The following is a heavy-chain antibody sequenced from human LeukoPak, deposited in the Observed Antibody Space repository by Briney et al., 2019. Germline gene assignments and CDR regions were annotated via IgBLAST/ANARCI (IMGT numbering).Heavy chain of an antibody. V-gene: IGHV3-48*02. D-gene: IGHD4/OR15-4a*01. CDR2: ISSSGATI. J-gene: IGHJ4*02. CDR1: GFTFSNYH. Sequence: SGGSLRLSCAASGFTFSNYHMTWVRQAPGKGLEWVSYISSSGATIYYADSVKGRFTISRDNAQNSLYLQMNSLRDEDTAVYYCAKDRDTYGASYYFDYWGQGTLVTVSS. CDR3: AKDRDTYGASYYFDY.